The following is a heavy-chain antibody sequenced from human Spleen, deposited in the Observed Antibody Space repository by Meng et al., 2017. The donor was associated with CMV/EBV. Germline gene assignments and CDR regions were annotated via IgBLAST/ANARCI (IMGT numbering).Heavy chain of an antibody. J-gene: IGHJ6*02. CDR1: GGSISSSSYY. D-gene: IGHD2-2*02. Sequence: GSLRLSCTVSGGSISSSSYYWGWIRQPPGKGLEWIGSIYYSGSTYYNQSLKSRVTISVDTSKNQFSLQLSSVTAADTAVYYCARDPQYCSSTSCYTWGYYYYYDMDVWGQGTTVTVSS. CDR2: IYYSGST. V-gene: IGHV4-39*07. CDR3: ARDPQYCSSTSCYTWGYYYYYDMDV.